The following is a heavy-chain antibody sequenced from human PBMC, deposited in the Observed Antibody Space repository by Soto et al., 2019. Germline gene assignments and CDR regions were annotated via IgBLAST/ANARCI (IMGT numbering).Heavy chain of an antibody. CDR1: GGSVSNSNYY. D-gene: IGHD2-8*01. Sequence: NPSETLSLTCTVSGGSVSNSNYYRGWIRQSPGKGLEWIGSVYYRGRSYSKSSVKSRVAISVDTSKNQFSLNLNSVTASDTAVYFCVSQRTSVLTQAYFDYWGPGALVTVSS. CDR3: VSQRTSVLTQAYFDY. J-gene: IGHJ4*02. CDR2: VYYRGRS. V-gene: IGHV4-39*01.